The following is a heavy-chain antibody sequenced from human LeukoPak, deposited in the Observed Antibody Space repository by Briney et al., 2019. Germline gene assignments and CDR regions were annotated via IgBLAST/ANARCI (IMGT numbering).Heavy chain of an antibody. CDR1: GFTYSRYA. D-gene: IGHD3-16*02. CDR2: SSGSGGIT. CDR3: AKNTISGGHYQYYMDV. Sequence: GGSLRLSCAASGFTYSRYAMSWVRPAPGQGLEWVSSSSGSGGITYHAYYLKGRFTISRDNSKNTLFLQMNSLRAEDTAVYYCAKNTISGGHYQYYMDVWGKGTTVTVSS. V-gene: IGHV3-23*01. J-gene: IGHJ6*03.